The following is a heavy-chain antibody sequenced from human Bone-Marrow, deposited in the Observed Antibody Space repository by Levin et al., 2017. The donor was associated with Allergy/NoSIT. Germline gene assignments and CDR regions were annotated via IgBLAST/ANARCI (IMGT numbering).Heavy chain of an antibody. Sequence: PGESLKISCAASGFTFSSYDMHWVRQATGKGLEWVSAIGAAGDTYYPGSVKGRFTISRENAKNSLYLQMNSLRAGDTAVYYCARGDGVTMVQGGFDYWGQGTLVTVSS. D-gene: IGHD3-10*01. CDR1: GFTFSSYD. V-gene: IGHV3-13*01. J-gene: IGHJ4*02. CDR3: ARGDGVTMVQGGFDY. CDR2: IGAAGDT.